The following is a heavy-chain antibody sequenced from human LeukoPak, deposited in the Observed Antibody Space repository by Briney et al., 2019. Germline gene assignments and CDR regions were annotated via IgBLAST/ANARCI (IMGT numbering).Heavy chain of an antibody. CDR1: GGTFSSYA. D-gene: IGHD2-15*01. V-gene: IGHV1-69*05. J-gene: IGHJ4*02. Sequence: SVKVSCKAFGGTFSSYAISWVRQAPGQGLEWMGGIIPIFGTANYAQKFQGRVTITTDESTSTAYMELSSLRSEDTAVYYCARAKCSGGSCYSFDYWGQGTLVTVSS. CDR2: IIPIFGTA. CDR3: ARAKCSGGSCYSFDY.